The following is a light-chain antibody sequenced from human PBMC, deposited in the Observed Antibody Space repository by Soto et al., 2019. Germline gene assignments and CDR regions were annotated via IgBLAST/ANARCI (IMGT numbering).Light chain of an antibody. CDR1: QTVSSSY. Sequence: EIVVARCPSTLSLSPGERASLSCSTIQTVSSSYLALYQHKPGPATRPLIYDASNRATGIPARFSGSGSGTDFTFTISILEPEDFEVSTCQRRSNETPVTFGQGTRLEIK. CDR2: DAS. J-gene: IGKJ5*01. CDR3: QRRSNETPVT. V-gene: IGKV3-11*01.